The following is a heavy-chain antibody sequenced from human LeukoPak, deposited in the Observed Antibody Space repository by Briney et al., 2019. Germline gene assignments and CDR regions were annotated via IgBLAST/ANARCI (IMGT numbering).Heavy chain of an antibody. D-gene: IGHD6-13*01. V-gene: IGHV3-7*01. J-gene: IGHJ4*02. CDR1: GFTFNSFG. CDR2: IKQEGSEN. CDR3: ARVNSSSWYGFLPEFLREYYFDY. Sequence: GVTLRLSCAASGFTFNSFGMSWVRQAPGKGLEGVANIKQEGSENYYVDSVRGRFTISRDNAKNTLYLQMNSLRAEDTAVYYCARVNSSSWYGFLPEFLREYYFDYWGQGTLVTVSS.